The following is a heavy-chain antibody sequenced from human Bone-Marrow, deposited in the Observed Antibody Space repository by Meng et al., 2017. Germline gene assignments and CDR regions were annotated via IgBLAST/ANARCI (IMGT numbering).Heavy chain of an antibody. CDR1: GFTFTSSA. CDR3: ASNPYYDFWSGYSHYYYGMDV. V-gene: IGHV1-58*02. CDR2: IVVGSGNT. Sequence: SVKVSCKASGFTFTSSAMQWVRQARGQRLEWIGWIVVGSGNTNYAQKFQERVTITRDMSTSTAYMELSSLRSEDTAVYYCASNPYYDFWSGYSHYYYGMDVWGQGTTVTVSS. J-gene: IGHJ6*02. D-gene: IGHD3-3*01.